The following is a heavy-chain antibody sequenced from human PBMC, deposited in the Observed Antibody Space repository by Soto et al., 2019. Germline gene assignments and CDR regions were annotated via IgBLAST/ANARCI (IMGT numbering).Heavy chain of an antibody. Sequence: EVQLVESGGGLVQPGGSLRLSCAASGFTFSNYDMHWVRQVTGKGLEWVSTIGTAGDTYYPGSVKGRFTISRENAKNSLYLQMNSLRAEDPAVYYCARGRLISLYYFDYWGQGTLVTVSS. D-gene: IGHD2-15*01. J-gene: IGHJ4*02. CDR1: GFTFSNYD. CDR2: IGTAGDT. V-gene: IGHV3-13*01. CDR3: ARGRLISLYYFDY.